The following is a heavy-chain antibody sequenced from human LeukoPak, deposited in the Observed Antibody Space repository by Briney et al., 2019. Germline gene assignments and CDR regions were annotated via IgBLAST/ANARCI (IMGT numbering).Heavy chain of an antibody. CDR2: INPSGGST. V-gene: IGHV1-46*01. J-gene: IGHJ3*02. CDR3: ARVSVPPPWFGELPLFLGAFDI. CDR1: GYTFTSYY. Sequence: ASVKVSCKASGYTFTSYYMHWVRQAPGQGLEWMGIINPSGGSTSYAQKFQGRVTMTRDTSTSTVYMELSSLRSEDTAVYYCARVSVPPPWFGELPLFLGAFDIWGQGTMVTVSS. D-gene: IGHD3-10*01.